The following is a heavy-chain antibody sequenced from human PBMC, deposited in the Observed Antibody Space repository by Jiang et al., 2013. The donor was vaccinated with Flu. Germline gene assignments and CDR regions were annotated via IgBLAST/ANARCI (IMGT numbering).Heavy chain of an antibody. CDR1: GFTFSSYA. V-gene: IGHV3-23*01. D-gene: IGHD2-15*01. J-gene: IGHJ4*02. CDR3: ARASMLLPNDYAPFDY. Sequence: SGFTFSSYAMSWVRQAPGKGLEWVSAISGSGFSTYYADSVKGRFTISRDNSKNTVYLQMNSLRAEDTAAYYCARASMLLPNDYAPFDYWGQGTLVTVSS. CDR2: ISGSGFST.